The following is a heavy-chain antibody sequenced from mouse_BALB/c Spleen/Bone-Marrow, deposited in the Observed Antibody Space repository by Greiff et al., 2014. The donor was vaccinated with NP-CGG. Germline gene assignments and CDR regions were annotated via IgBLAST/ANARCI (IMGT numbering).Heavy chain of an antibody. Sequence: VQLKESGGDLVKPGGSLKLSCAASGFTFITYGMSWVRQTPDKRLEWVATISSGGSNTYYPGSVKGRFTISRDNAKNTLYLQMSSLKSEDTAMYYCTRRGVYDERSAMDYWGQGTSVTVSS. D-gene: IGHD2-12*01. CDR3: TRRGVYDERSAMDY. CDR1: GFTFITYG. CDR2: ISSGGSNT. J-gene: IGHJ4*01. V-gene: IGHV5-6*01.